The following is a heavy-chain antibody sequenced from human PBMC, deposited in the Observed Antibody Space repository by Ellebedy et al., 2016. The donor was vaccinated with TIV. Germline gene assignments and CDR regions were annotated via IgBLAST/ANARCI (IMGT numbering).Heavy chain of an antibody. D-gene: IGHD2-21*02. J-gene: IGHJ1*01. CDR2: INHNGKT. CDR1: GGSFSGYY. Sequence: SQTLSLTCAVYGGSFSGYYCIWIRPPPGKGLEWIGEINHNGKTNYSPSLKSRVPVSVDTSKNQFSLKLSSVTAAETAVYYCARGLTYCGGDCSGYFQHWGQGTLVTVSS. V-gene: IGHV4-34*01. CDR3: ARGLTYCGGDCSGYFQH.